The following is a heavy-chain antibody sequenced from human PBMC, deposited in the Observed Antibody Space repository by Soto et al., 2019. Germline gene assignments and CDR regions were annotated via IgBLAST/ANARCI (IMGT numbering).Heavy chain of an antibody. J-gene: IGHJ4*02. D-gene: IGHD6-13*01. CDR1: GGTFSSYA. Sequence: GASVKVSCKASGGTFSSYAISWVRQAPGQGLGWMGGIIPIFGTANYAQKFQGRVTITADESTSTAYMELSSLRSEDTAVYYCARAPVAAAGNWGYWGQGTLVTVSS. CDR2: IIPIFGTA. V-gene: IGHV1-69*13. CDR3: ARAPVAAAGNWGY.